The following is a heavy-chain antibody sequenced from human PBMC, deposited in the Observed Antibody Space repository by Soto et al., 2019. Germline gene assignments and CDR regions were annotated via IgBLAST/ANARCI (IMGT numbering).Heavy chain of an antibody. J-gene: IGHJ6*02. V-gene: IGHV1-69*13. CDR3: ARDPSKYSSGWSPDYYYGMDV. D-gene: IGHD6-19*01. CDR2: IIPIFGTA. Sequence: SVKVSCKASGGTFSSYAISWARQAPGQGLEWMGGIIPIFGTANYAQKFQGRVTITADESTSTAYMELSSLRSEDTAVYYCARDPSKYSSGWSPDYYYGMDVWGQGTTVTVSS. CDR1: GGTFSSYA.